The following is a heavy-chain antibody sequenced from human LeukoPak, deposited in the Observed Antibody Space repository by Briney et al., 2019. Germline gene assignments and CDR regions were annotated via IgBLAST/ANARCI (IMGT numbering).Heavy chain of an antibody. CDR3: TRWVRGSLDV. Sequence: GGSLRLSCAASGFTFRRYAMTWVRQASGKGLEWVGRIRSKANSYATAYAASVKGRFTISRDDSKNTAYLQMNSLKTEDTAVYYCTRWVRGSLDVWGKGTTVTVSS. D-gene: IGHD3-10*01. V-gene: IGHV3-73*01. CDR2: IRSKANSYAT. CDR1: GFTFRRYA. J-gene: IGHJ6*04.